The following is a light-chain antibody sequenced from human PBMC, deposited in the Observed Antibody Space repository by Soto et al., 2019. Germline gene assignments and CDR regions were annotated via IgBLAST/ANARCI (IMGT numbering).Light chain of an antibody. Sequence: EIVLTQSPATLSLSPGERATLSCRASQSVSSYLAWYQHKPGQAPRLLIYDAPKRPTGIPARFSGSGSGTDVTLLISRREPEDFAVYYCQQRSNWPPTWTFGQGTRVEI. CDR2: DAP. V-gene: IGKV3-11*01. J-gene: IGKJ1*01. CDR3: QQRSNWPPTWT. CDR1: QSVSSY.